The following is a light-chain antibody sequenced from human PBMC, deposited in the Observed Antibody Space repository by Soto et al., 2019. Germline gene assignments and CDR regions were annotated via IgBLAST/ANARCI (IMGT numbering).Light chain of an antibody. Sequence: QSALTQPSSVSGSPGQSITISCTGTSSDVGGYNYVSWYQQHPGKAPKLMIYEVSNRPSGVSNRFSGSKSGNTTSLPISGLQAEDEADYYCSSYTSRSTVVFGGGTKVTVL. CDR2: EVS. CDR1: SSDVGGYNY. V-gene: IGLV2-14*01. CDR3: SSYTSRSTVV. J-gene: IGLJ2*01.